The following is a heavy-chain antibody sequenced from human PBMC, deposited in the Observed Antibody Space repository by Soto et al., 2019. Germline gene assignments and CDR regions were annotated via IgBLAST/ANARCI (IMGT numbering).Heavy chain of an antibody. Sequence: PGGSLRLSFAASGFTFRGYSLNWVRQAPGRVRGWVSYISSSSITIYYADSVKGRFTISRDNAKNSLYLQMNSLRDEDTAVYYCAREATVTTRPYYYYYGMDVWAQGTTVTVSS. CDR1: GFTFRGYS. D-gene: IGHD4-4*01. CDR3: AREATVTTRPYYYYYGMDV. J-gene: IGHJ6*02. V-gene: IGHV3-48*02. CDR2: ISSSSITI.